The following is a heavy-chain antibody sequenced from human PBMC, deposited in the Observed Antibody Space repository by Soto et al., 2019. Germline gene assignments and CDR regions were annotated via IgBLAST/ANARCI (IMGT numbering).Heavy chain of an antibody. J-gene: IGHJ4*02. CDR1: GGTFSSYA. CDR3: ARDRVGLGGIAGGEFDY. CDR2: IIPIFGTA. V-gene: IGHV1-69*01. D-gene: IGHD6-13*01. Sequence: QVQLVQSGAEVKKPGSSVKVSCKASGGTFSSYAISWVRQAPGQGLEWMGGIIPIFGTANYAQQFQGRVTITADESTSTAYMELSSLRSEDTAVYYCARDRVGLGGIAGGEFDYWGQGTLVTVSS.